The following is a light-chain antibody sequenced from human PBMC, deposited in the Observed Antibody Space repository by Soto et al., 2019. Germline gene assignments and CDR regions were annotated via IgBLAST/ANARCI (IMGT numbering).Light chain of an antibody. Sequence: EIVLTQSPGTLSLSPGERATISCRASQPVSSSYLAWYQQKPGQAPRLLIYGASTRDTGIPGRFSGSASGTYFALTISSLELEDFAVYYCQKYARSPMYTFGQGTNLEIK. V-gene: IGKV3-20*01. CDR2: GAS. CDR3: QKYARSPMYT. J-gene: IGKJ2*01. CDR1: QPVSSSY.